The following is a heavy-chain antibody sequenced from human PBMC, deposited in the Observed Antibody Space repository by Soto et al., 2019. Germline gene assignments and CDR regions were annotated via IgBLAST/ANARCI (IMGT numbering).Heavy chain of an antibody. Sequence: SLRLSCAASGFTFGNYGMHWVRQAPGKGLEWVAFISDDGSNKYYADSMKGRFTMSRDNSKRTLYLQMSSLRVEDTAVYYCTKRRNVLRFLEWSSGMEVWGQGTTVTVSS. J-gene: IGHJ6*02. CDR2: ISDDGSNK. CDR3: TKRRNVLRFLEWSSGMEV. V-gene: IGHV3-30*18. D-gene: IGHD3-3*01. CDR1: GFTFGNYG.